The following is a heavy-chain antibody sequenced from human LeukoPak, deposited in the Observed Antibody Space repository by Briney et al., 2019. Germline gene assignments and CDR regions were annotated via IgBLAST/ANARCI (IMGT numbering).Heavy chain of an antibody. J-gene: IGHJ5*02. Sequence: SETLSLTCTISGYSISTYTNRWGWIRQSPGKGLEWIGSIYSSGSSYYNPSLRTRATISPDTSKNQYSLRLTSVTAADTAIYYCARRGIWDLQIGNWFDPWGQGILVIVSS. CDR1: GYSISTYTNR. CDR3: ARRGIWDLQIGNWFDP. V-gene: IGHV4-39*01. D-gene: IGHD3-16*01. CDR2: IYSSGSS.